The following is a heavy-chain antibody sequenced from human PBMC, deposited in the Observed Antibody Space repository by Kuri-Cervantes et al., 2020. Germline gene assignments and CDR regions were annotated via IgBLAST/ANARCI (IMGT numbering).Heavy chain of an antibody. Sequence: GESLKISCAASGFTFSSYGMHWVRQAPGKGLEWVAVISYDGSNKYYADSVKGRFTISRDNSRNTVYLQINIPRAEDTAVYYCARDNDYSDHLGHHDYWGQGTLVTVSS. V-gene: IGHV3-30*03. CDR1: GFTFSSYG. CDR3: ARDNDYSDHLGHHDY. D-gene: IGHD1-26*01. J-gene: IGHJ4*02. CDR2: ISYDGSNK.